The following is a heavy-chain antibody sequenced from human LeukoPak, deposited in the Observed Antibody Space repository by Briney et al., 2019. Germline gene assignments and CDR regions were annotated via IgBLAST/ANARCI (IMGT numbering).Heavy chain of an antibody. D-gene: IGHD5-12*01. CDR1: GSTFTDSY. J-gene: IGHJ4*02. CDR2: ISPNTGGT. Sequence: GASVKVPCKASGSTFTDSYIHWVRQAPGQGLEWMGRISPNTGGTINAQNFQGRVTMTRDTSISTAYMELKSLRSDDTAVYYCARDHEARGYSGYEDYWGQGTLVTVSS. V-gene: IGHV1-2*02. CDR3: ARDHEARGYSGYEDY.